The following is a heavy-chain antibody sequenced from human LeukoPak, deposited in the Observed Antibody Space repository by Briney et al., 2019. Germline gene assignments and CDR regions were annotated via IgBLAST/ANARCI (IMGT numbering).Heavy chain of an antibody. CDR2: INPSGGST. J-gene: IGHJ6*03. CDR3: ARDGRFLEWFAIDYYYYYMDV. CDR1: GYTFTSYY. V-gene: IGHV1-46*01. Sequence: ASVKVSCKASGYTFTSYYMHWVRQAPGQGLEWMGIINPSGGSTSYAQKFQGRVTMTRDTSTSTVYMELRSLRSDDTAVYYCARDGRFLEWFAIDYYYYYMDVWGKGTTVTVSS. D-gene: IGHD3-3*01.